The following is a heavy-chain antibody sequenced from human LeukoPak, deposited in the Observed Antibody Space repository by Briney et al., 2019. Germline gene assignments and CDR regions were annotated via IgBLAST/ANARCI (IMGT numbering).Heavy chain of an antibody. Sequence: GGSLRLSCAASGFTFSSYAMSWVRQAPGKGLEWVSAISGSGGSTYYADSVKGRFTISRDNSKNTLYLQMNSLRAEDTAVYYCAKGTYYYDSSGYFVVWGQGTMVTVSS. J-gene: IGHJ3*01. CDR2: ISGSGGST. V-gene: IGHV3-23*01. CDR3: AKGTYYYDSSGYFVV. CDR1: GFTFSSYA. D-gene: IGHD3-22*01.